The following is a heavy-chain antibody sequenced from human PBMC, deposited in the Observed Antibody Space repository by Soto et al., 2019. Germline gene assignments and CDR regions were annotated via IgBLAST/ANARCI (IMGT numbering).Heavy chain of an antibody. CDR2: ISGSGGST. J-gene: IGHJ4*02. Sequence: SGGSLRLSCAASGFTFSSYAMSWVRQAPGKGLEWVSAISGSGGSTYYADSVKGRFTISRDNSKNTLFLQMNSLRVEDTAVYYCARGEPHHYFDYWGQGTLVTVSS. D-gene: IGHD3-16*01. CDR1: GFTFSSYA. CDR3: ARGEPHHYFDY. V-gene: IGHV3-23*01.